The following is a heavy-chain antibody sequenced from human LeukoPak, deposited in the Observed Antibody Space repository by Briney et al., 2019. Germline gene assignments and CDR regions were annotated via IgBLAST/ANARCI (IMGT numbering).Heavy chain of an antibody. CDR3: ARDGLGSYDY. D-gene: IGHD3-10*01. Sequence: GGSLRLSCAASGFTVSSNYMSWVRQAPGRGLEWVSLTYSAGTTYYADSVKGRFTISRDDSKSTLNLQMNDLRVEDTAVYYCARDGLGSYDYWGHGTLVTVSS. J-gene: IGHJ4*01. V-gene: IGHV3-66*01. CDR1: GFTVSSNY. CDR2: TYSAGTT.